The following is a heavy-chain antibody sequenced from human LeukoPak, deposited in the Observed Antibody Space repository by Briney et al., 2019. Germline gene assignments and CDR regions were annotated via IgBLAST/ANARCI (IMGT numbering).Heavy chain of an antibody. D-gene: IGHD1-26*01. CDR2: IYSGGST. V-gene: IGHV3-66*01. Sequence: GGSLRLSCAASGFTVSSNYMSWVRQAPGKGLEWVSVIYSGGSTYYADSVKGRFTISRDNSKNTLYPQMNSLRAEDTAVYYCARDRIVGATRGARGYYYFDYWGQGTLVTVSS. J-gene: IGHJ4*02. CDR3: ARDRIVGATRGARGYYYFDY. CDR1: GFTVSSNY.